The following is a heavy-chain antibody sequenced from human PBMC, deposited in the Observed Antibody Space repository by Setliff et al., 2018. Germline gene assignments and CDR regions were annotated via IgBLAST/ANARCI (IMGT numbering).Heavy chain of an antibody. CDR3: ARHSNTWPVDF. V-gene: IGHV4-4*08. D-gene: IGHD2-21*01. CDR2: IYTTGST. Sequence: PSETLSLTCTVSGGSISSYSWSWIRQPPGKGLECIGYIYTTGSTTYNPSLKSRLSISVDTSKNQFSLRLTSVTAADTAVYFCARHSNTWPVDFWGQGTLVTVSS. J-gene: IGHJ4*02. CDR1: GGSISSYS.